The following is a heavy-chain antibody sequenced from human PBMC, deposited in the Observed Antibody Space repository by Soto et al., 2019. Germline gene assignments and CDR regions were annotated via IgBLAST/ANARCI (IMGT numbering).Heavy chain of an antibody. V-gene: IGHV3-30*18. J-gene: IGHJ6*02. Sequence: GGSLRLSCVASGFTFSGYGMHWVRQAPGKGLEWVAVMSNDGSNKYYADSVKGRFTISRDNSKNMLYLQMNRLRTEDTAVYYCAKGSSSVYYYYYGIDVWGQGTTVTVSS. CDR2: MSNDGSNK. CDR1: GFTFSGYG. D-gene: IGHD6-13*01. CDR3: AKGSSSVYYYYYGIDV.